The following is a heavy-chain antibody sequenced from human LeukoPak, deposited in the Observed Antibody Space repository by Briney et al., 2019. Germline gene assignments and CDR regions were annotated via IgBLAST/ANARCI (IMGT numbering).Heavy chain of an antibody. CDR1: GFSVGSNY. CDR3: ARAVGVVTTYH. D-gene: IGHD4-23*01. Sequence: RGGSLRLSCAASGFSVGSNYMSWVRQAPGKGLEWVSVIYSGGNTYYADSVKGRFTISRDNSKNTLYLQMNSLRVEDTAVYYCARAVGVVTTYHWGQGTPVTVSS. V-gene: IGHV3-53*01. CDR2: IYSGGNT. J-gene: IGHJ4*02.